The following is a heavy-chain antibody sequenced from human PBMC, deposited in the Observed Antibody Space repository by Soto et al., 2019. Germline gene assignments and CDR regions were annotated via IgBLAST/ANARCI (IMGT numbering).Heavy chain of an antibody. Sequence: ASVKVSCKASGHTFTSYDIYWVRQATGQGLECMGWLNPNTGNSGYAQKFQGRITVTSDTSINTVHMELSSLRSEDTAVYYCARRAETNGWNGFGADKYYFDFWGQGTLVTVSS. CDR2: LNPNTGNS. D-gene: IGHD1-1*01. CDR1: GHTFTSYD. J-gene: IGHJ4*02. V-gene: IGHV1-8*01. CDR3: ARRAETNGWNGFGADKYYFDF.